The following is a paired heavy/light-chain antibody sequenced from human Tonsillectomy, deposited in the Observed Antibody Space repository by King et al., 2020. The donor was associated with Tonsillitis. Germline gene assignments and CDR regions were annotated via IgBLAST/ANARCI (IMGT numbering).Heavy chain of an antibody. CDR1: GYIFTGYY. Sequence: QVHLLQSGAEMKKPGASVTVSCKASGYIFTGYYIHWVRQAPGQGPEWMGWINPHRGDTNYAQRFRDRVTMTRDLSISTAYMELTSLRSDDTAVYYCARGPYYDFWSAYYDNWFDPWGQGTLVIVS. CDR3: ARGPYYDFWSAYYDNWFDP. J-gene: IGHJ5*02. D-gene: IGHD3-3*01. V-gene: IGHV1-2*02. CDR2: INPHRGDT.
Light chain of an antibody. Sequence: SYELAQPPSVSVSPGQTATITCSGDKLGDKYVCWYRHRPGQSPVLVIHQDSLRPSGIPERFSGSNSGNTATLTIRGSQAMDEADYYCQAWDSSTAIFGGGTKLTVL. J-gene: IGLJ2*01. V-gene: IGLV3-1*01. CDR2: QDS. CDR3: QAWDSSTAI. CDR1: KLGDKY.